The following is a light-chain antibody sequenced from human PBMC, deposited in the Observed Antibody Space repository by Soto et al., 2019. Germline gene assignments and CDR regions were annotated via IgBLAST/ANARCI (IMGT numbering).Light chain of an antibody. J-gene: IGKJ1*01. V-gene: IGKV1-5*03. CDR1: QRISYW. Sequence: DIQMTQSPSTLSASVGDRVTITCRASQRISYWLAWYQQKPGKAPKLLIYKASILEDGVPSRFSGSGSAQEFSLTISSLQPDDFATYYCQQYETYWTFGQGTKVEMK. CDR3: QQYETYWT. CDR2: KAS.